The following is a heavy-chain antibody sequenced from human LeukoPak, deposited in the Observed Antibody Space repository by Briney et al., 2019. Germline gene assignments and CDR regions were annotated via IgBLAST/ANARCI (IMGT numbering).Heavy chain of an antibody. V-gene: IGHV1-18*04. D-gene: IGHD2-2*01. J-gene: IGHJ4*02. Sequence: APVKVSCKASGYTFTSYGISWVRQAPGQGLEWMGWISAYNGNTNYAQKLQGRVTMTTDTSTSTAYMELRSLRSDDTAVYYCARALYQYCSSTSCPTAFDYWGQGTLVTVSS. CDR3: ARALYQYCSSTSCPTAFDY. CDR2: ISAYNGNT. CDR1: GYTFTSYG.